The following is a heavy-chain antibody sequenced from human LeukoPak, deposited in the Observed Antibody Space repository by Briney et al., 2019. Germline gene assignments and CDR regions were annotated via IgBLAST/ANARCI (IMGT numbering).Heavy chain of an antibody. D-gene: IGHD3-3*01. CDR2: FDLEDGET. Sequence: ASVKVSCKVSGYTLTGLSMHWVRQAAGNGLEWMGGFDLEDGETIYAQMFHGRVTMTEDTSTDTAYMELSSLRSEDTAVYYCATQGYYDFYDVRPPYGMDVWGQGTTVTVSS. CDR3: ATQGYYDFYDVRPPYGMDV. CDR1: GYTLTGLS. V-gene: IGHV1-24*01. J-gene: IGHJ6*02.